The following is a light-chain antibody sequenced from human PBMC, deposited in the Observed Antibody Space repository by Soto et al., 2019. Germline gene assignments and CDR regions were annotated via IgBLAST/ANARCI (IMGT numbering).Light chain of an antibody. CDR2: GAS. CDR3: QQYGSSGT. Sequence: EIVLTQSPGTLSLSPGERATVSCRASQSVSSNYLAWYQQKPGQAPRLLIYGASNRATGIPDRFSGSGSGTDFTLTISRLEPEDFAVYYCQQYGSSGTFGQVTKVDIK. V-gene: IGKV3-20*01. CDR1: QSVSSNY. J-gene: IGKJ1*01.